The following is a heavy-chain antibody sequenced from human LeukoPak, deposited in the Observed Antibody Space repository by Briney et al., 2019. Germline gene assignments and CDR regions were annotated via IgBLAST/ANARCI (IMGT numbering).Heavy chain of an antibody. Sequence: SCTALVNPTQTLTRTGTCSGCAQSTRGIFVSWIRQPPAKALECLALIDWDDDKYYSTSLKNRLTISKDTSKNQVVLTMTNMDPVDTATYYCARTPLYSNFDYWGQGTLVTVSS. CDR3: ARTPLYSNFDY. CDR1: GCAQSTRGIF. J-gene: IGHJ4*02. D-gene: IGHD5-18*01. V-gene: IGHV2-70*01. CDR2: IDWDDDK.